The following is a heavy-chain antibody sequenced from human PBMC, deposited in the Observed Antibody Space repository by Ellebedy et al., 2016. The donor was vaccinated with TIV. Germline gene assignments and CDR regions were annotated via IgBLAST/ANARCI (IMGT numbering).Heavy chain of an antibody. V-gene: IGHV1-69*05. CDR2: IIPIFGTA. J-gene: IGHJ5*02. CDR1: GGTFSSYA. D-gene: IGHD6-13*01. CDR3: ARVSGTAAEDRHWFDP. Sequence: AASVKVSCKASGGTFSSYAISWVRQAPGQGLEWMGGIIPIFGTANYAQKFQGRVTMTRDTSTSTVYMELSSLRSEDTAVYYCARVSGTAAEDRHWFDPWGQGTLVTVSS.